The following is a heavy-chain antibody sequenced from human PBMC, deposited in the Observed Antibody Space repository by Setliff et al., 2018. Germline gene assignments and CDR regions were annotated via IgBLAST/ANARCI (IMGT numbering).Heavy chain of an antibody. CDR1: GYIFTSYY. Sequence: ASVKVSCKASGYIFTSYYMYWVRQAPGQGLEWMGTINTGGGSASIVDQFQGRVTITADKSTNTGYMELSSLRSEDTAVYYCVRVTSGRLDFDYWGQGTPVTVSS. D-gene: IGHD6-19*01. J-gene: IGHJ4*02. V-gene: IGHV1-46*01. CDR3: VRVTSGRLDFDY. CDR2: INTGGGSA.